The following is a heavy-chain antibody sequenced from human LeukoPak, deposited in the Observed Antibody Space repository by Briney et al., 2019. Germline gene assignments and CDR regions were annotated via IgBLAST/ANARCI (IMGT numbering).Heavy chain of an antibody. CDR1: GFTFSSYS. CDR2: ISSSSSYI. D-gene: IGHD7-27*01. CDR3: VRRGSVWGDH. J-gene: IGHJ4*02. V-gene: IGHV3-21*01. Sequence: PGGSLRLSCAASGFTFSSYSMNWVRQAPGKGLEWVSSISSSSSYIYYADSVKGRFTISRDNAKNSLCLQMNSLRAEDTAVYYCVRRGSVWGDHWGQGTLVSVSS.